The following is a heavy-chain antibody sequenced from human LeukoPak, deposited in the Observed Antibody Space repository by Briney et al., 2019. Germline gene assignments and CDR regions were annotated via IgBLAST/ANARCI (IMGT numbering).Heavy chain of an antibody. D-gene: IGHD4-17*01. CDR3: ARVGDYGDYENDAFDI. Sequence: ASVKVSCKASGYTFTSYYMHWVRQAPGQGLEWMGIINPSGGSTSYAQKLQGRVTMTTDTSTSTAYMELRSLRSDDTAVYYCARVGDYGDYENDAFDIWGQGTMATVSS. CDR1: GYTFTSYY. V-gene: IGHV1-46*01. CDR2: INPSGGST. J-gene: IGHJ3*02.